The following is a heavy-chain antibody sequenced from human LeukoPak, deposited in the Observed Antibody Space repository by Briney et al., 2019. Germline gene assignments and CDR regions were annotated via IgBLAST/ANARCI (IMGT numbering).Heavy chain of an antibody. V-gene: IGHV1-18*01. CDR3: ARDNSSSTREN. Sequence: ASVKVSCKASGYTFTSYGISWVRQAPGQGLEWMGWISAYNGNTNYAQKLQGRVTMTTDTSTSTVYMELRSLRSDDTAVYYCARDNSSSTRENWGQGTQVTVSS. J-gene: IGHJ4*02. D-gene: IGHD6-13*01. CDR1: GYTFTSYG. CDR2: ISAYNGNT.